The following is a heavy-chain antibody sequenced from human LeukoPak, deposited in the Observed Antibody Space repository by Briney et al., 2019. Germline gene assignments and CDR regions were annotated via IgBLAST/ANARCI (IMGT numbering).Heavy chain of an antibody. J-gene: IGHJ5*02. CDR2: INIGGTNT. CDR3: ATDGAGYDT. CDR1: GFTFNDYY. V-gene: IGHV3-11*01. Sequence: GGSLRLSCAASGFTFNDYYMSWIRQAPGKGLEWLSYINIGGTNTHYADSVKGRFTISRDNAKKSLYLEMNNLRAEDTAVYYCATDGAGYDTWGQGVLVTVSS.